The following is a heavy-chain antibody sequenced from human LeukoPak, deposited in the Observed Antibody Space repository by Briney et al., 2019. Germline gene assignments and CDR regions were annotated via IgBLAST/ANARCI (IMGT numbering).Heavy chain of an antibody. D-gene: IGHD3-3*01. CDR1: GYTFTSYD. CDR2: MNPNSGNT. CDR3: ARGLRITIFGVVIGRNWFDP. Sequence: GASVKVSCKASGYTFTSYDINWVRQATGQGLEWMGWMNPNSGNTGYAQKFQGRVTMTRNTSISTAYMELSSLRSGDTAVYYCARGLRITIFGVVIGRNWFDPWGQGTLVTVSS. V-gene: IGHV1-8*01. J-gene: IGHJ5*02.